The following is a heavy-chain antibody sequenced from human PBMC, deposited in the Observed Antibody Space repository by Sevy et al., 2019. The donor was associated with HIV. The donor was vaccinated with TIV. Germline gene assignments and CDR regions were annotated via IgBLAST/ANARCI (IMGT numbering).Heavy chain of an antibody. V-gene: IGHV3-21*01. D-gene: IGHD3-10*01. J-gene: IGHJ4*02. CDR1: GFTFSSYS. CDR2: ISSSSIYI. Sequence: GGSLRLSCAASGFTFSSYSMNWVRQAPGKGLEWVSSISSSSIYIYYADSVKGRFTIYRDNAKNSLYLQMNGVRAEDTAVYYCARATRVVRGAFDYWGQGTLVTVSS. CDR3: ARATRVVRGAFDY.